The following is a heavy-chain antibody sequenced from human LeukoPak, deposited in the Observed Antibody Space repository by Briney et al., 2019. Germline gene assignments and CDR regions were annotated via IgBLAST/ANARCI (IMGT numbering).Heavy chain of an antibody. Sequence: SETLSLTCSVSGGSISSYYWSWIRQPAGKGLEWIGRIYTTGSTNYNPSLKSRVTMSIDTSKNQFSLKLSSVTAADTAVYYCARDTRIAAGDYWGQGTLVTVSS. V-gene: IGHV4-4*07. CDR2: IYTTGST. J-gene: IGHJ4*02. CDR3: ARDTRIAAGDY. D-gene: IGHD6-13*01. CDR1: GGSISSYY.